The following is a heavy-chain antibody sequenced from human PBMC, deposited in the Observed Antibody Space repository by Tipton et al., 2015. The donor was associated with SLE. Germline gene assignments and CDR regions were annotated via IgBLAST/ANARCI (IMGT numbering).Heavy chain of an antibody. V-gene: IGHV3-21*01. CDR1: GFTFSNAW. J-gene: IGHJ6*03. Sequence: SLRLSCAASGFTFSNAWMSWVRQAPGKGLEWVSSISSSSSYIYYADSVKGRFTISRDNAKNSLYLQMNSLRAEDTAVYYCARAEDSSSWYTPYYYYMDVWGKGTTVTVSS. CDR2: ISSSSSYI. D-gene: IGHD6-13*01. CDR3: ARAEDSSSWYTPYYYYMDV.